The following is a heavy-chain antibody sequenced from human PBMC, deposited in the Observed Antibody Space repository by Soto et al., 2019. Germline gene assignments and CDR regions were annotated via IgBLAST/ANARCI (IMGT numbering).Heavy chain of an antibody. V-gene: IGHV5-51*01. CDR1: GFSFTTSW. CDR3: ARQGGTGWFDH. D-gene: IGHD1-1*01. CDR2: IYPGDSDT. J-gene: IGHJ5*02. Sequence: GESLKISCKASGFSFTTSWIGWVRQMPGKGPEWMGIIYPGDSDTRYSPSSQGHVTFSVDKSISTAYLQWSSLKASDTAMYFCARQGGTGWFDHWGHGTLVTPSS.